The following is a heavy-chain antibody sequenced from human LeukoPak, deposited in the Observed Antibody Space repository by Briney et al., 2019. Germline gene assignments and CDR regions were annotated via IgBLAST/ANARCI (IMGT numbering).Heavy chain of an antibody. J-gene: IGHJ6*03. Sequence: SETLSLTCTVSGGSISSSSYYWSWIRQPPGKGLEWIGEINHSGSTNYNPSLKSRVTISVDTSKNRFSLKLSPVTAADTAVYYCARVGQLGLGYYYYYMDVWGKGTTVTVSS. V-gene: IGHV4-39*07. CDR2: INHSGST. D-gene: IGHD6-6*01. CDR1: GGSISSSSYY. CDR3: ARVGQLGLGYYYYYMDV.